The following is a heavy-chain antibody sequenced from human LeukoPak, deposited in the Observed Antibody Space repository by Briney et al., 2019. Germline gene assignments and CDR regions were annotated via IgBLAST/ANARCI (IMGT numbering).Heavy chain of an antibody. D-gene: IGHD6-13*01. V-gene: IGHV3-21*01. CDR1: GFTFSSYS. J-gene: IGHJ2*01. Sequence: GGSLRLSCAASGFTFSSYSMNWVRQAPGKGLEWVSSISSSSSYIYYADSVKGRFTISRDNAKNSLYLQMNSLRAEDTAVYYCARDRTVVGQQLVGYWYFDLWGRGTLVTVSS. CDR2: ISSSSSYI. CDR3: ARDRTVVGQQLVGYWYFDL.